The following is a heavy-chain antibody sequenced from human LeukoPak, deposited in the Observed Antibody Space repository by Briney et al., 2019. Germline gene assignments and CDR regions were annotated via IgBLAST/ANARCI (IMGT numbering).Heavy chain of an antibody. CDR2: IWYDGSNK. CDR3: AKETLEYSSSSFDY. CDR1: GFSFSSYC. D-gene: IGHD6-6*01. J-gene: IGHJ4*02. V-gene: IGHV3-33*06. Sequence: GGSLGLSCAASGFSFSSYCMHWVRQAPGKGLEWVAVIWYDGSNKYYADSVKGRFTISRDNSKNTLNLQMNSLRAEDTAVYYCAKETLEYSSSSFDYWGQGTLVTVSS.